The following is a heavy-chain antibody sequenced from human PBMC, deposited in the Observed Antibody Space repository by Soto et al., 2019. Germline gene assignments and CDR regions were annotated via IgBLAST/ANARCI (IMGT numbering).Heavy chain of an antibody. Sequence: GGSLRLSCAASGFTFSSYSMNWVRQAPGKGLEWVSSISSSSSYIYYADSVKGRFTISRDNAKNSLYLQMNSLRAEDTAVYYCARDRLGRGGAFDIWGQGTMVTVSS. D-gene: IGHD7-27*01. CDR2: ISSSSSYI. J-gene: IGHJ3*02. CDR1: GFTFSSYS. CDR3: ARDRLGRGGAFDI. V-gene: IGHV3-21*01.